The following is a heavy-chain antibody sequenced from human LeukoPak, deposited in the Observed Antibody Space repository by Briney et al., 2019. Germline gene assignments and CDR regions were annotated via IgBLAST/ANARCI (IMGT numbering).Heavy chain of an antibody. V-gene: IGHV3-30-3*01. CDR1: GFXLSTYA. Sequence: GRSLRLSCAASGFXLSTYALHWVRQAPGQGLEWVAVISYDGSNKYYADSVKGRFTISRDNSKNTLSLQMNSLKAEDTAVYHCARDPLSARQTGYFDLWGSGTLVTVSS. CDR3: ARDPLSARQTGYFDL. D-gene: IGHD3-16*02. J-gene: IGHJ2*01. CDR2: ISYDGSNK.